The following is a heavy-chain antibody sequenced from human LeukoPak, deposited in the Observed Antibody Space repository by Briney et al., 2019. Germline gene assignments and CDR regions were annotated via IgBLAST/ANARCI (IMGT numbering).Heavy chain of an antibody. V-gene: IGHV6-1*01. Sequence: SQTLSLTCAISGVSVSSNSAAWNWIRQSPSRGLEWLGRTYYRSKWYNDYAVSVKSRITINPDTSKNQFSLQLNSVTPEDTAVYYCARGLRFLEWLSWFDPWGQGTLVTVSS. J-gene: IGHJ5*02. CDR1: GVSVSSNSAA. CDR3: ARGLRFLEWLSWFDP. D-gene: IGHD3-3*01. CDR2: TYYRSKWYN.